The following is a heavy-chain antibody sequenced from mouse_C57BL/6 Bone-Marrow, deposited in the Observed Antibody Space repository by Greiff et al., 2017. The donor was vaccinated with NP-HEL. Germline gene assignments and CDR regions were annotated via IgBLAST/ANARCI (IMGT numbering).Heavy chain of an antibody. CDR2: ISSGGSYT. V-gene: IGHV5-6*01. Sequence: EVKLVESGGDLVKPGGSLKLSCAASGFTFSSYGMSWVRQTPDKRLEWVATISSGGSYTYYPDSVKGRFTISRDNAKNTLYLQMSSLKSEDTAMYCCAVVGYYAYWFAYGGQGTLVTVSA. CDR3: AVVGYYAYWFAY. CDR1: GFTFSSYG. J-gene: IGHJ3*01. D-gene: IGHD2-3*01.